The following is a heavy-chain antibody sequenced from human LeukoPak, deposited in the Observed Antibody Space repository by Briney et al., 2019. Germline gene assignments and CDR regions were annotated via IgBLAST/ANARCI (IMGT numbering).Heavy chain of an antibody. CDR3: ARDTPVTLRGGFDY. CDR1: GFTFSSYS. D-gene: IGHD4-11*01. Sequence: GGSLRLSCAASGFTFSSYSMNWVRQAPGKGLEWVSYISSSSSTIYYADSVKGRFTISRDNAKNSLYLQMNSPRAEDTAVYYCARDTPVTLRGGFDYWGQGTLVTVSS. J-gene: IGHJ4*02. V-gene: IGHV3-48*01. CDR2: ISSSSSTI.